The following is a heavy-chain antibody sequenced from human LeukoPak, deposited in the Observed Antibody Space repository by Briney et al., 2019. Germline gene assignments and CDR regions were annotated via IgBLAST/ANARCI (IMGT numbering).Heavy chain of an antibody. J-gene: IGHJ4*02. CDR1: GFTFSSYE. CDR2: ISMAGSTI. V-gene: IGHV3-48*03. D-gene: IGHD3-22*01. Sequence: GGCLRLSCAASGFTFSSYEMNWVRQAPGKGLEWVSYISMAGSTIYYADSVKGQFTISRDNAKNSLYLQMNSLRAEDTAVYYCASDYLDRSQYWGQGTLVSVST. CDR3: ASDYLDRSQY.